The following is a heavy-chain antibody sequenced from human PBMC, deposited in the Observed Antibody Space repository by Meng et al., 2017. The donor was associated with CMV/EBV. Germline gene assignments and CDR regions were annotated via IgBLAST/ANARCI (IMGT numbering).Heavy chain of an antibody. CDR2: SIPSSGTA. V-gene: IGHV1-69*01. Sequence: GGPLSSLGISWVRQAPGQGLEWRGGSIPSSGTANYAQKFQGRVTITADESTSTAYMELSSLRSEDTAVYYCARDSGNSSGYYPFFDYWGQGTLVTVSS. J-gene: IGHJ4*02. CDR3: ARDSGNSSGYYPFFDY. D-gene: IGHD3-22*01. CDR1: GGPLSSLG.